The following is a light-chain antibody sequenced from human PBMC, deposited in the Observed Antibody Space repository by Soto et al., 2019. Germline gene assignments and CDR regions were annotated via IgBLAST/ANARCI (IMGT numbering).Light chain of an antibody. Sequence: QSALTQPRSVSGSPGQSVTISGSGTSGDVGGYNYVSWYQQHPGKAPKLMIYDVSKRPSGVPDRFSGSKSGNTASLTISGLQAEDEADYYCCSYAGSYTLYVFGTGTKVTVL. J-gene: IGLJ1*01. CDR1: SGDVGGYNY. V-gene: IGLV2-11*01. CDR3: CSYAGSYTLYV. CDR2: DVS.